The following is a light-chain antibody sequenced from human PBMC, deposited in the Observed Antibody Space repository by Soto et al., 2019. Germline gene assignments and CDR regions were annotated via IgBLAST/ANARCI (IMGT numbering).Light chain of an antibody. CDR1: SSNIRAGYD. V-gene: IGLV1-40*01. J-gene: IGLJ1*01. CDR2: GTT. Sequence: QSALTKPPSVSGAPGQRVTISCTGSSSNIRAGYDVHWYQQLPGTAPKLIIYGTTNRPSGVPDRFSGSKSGTSASLAITGLQAEDEADYYCQSYDGTLSGSYVFGIGTKVTVL. CDR3: QSYDGTLSGSYV.